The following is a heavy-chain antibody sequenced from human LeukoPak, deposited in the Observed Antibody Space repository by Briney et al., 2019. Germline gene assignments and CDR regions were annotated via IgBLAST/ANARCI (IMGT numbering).Heavy chain of an antibody. J-gene: IGHJ4*02. V-gene: IGHV4-31*03. CDR3: ARGADSSGYYSIFYFDY. Sequence: PSQTLSLTCTVSGGSISSGGYYWSWIRQHPGKGLEWIGYIYYSGSTNYNPSLKSRVTISVDTSKNQFSLKLSSVTAADTAVYYCARGADSSGYYSIFYFDYWGQGTLVTVSS. CDR1: GGSISSGGYY. D-gene: IGHD3-22*01. CDR2: IYYSGST.